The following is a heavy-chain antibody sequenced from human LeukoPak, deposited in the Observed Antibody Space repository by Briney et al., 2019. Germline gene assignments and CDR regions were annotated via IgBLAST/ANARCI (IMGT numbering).Heavy chain of an antibody. Sequence: PGGSLRLSCAASGFTFTSYAMSWARQAPGKGREWVSAISGSGGSTYYADSVKGRFTISRDNSKNTLYLQMNSLRAEDTAVYYCAKEGRSGYCSSTSCSTYYFDYWGQGTLVTVSS. CDR1: GFTFTSYA. CDR3: AKEGRSGYCSSTSCSTYYFDY. D-gene: IGHD2-2*03. J-gene: IGHJ4*02. V-gene: IGHV3-23*01. CDR2: ISGSGGST.